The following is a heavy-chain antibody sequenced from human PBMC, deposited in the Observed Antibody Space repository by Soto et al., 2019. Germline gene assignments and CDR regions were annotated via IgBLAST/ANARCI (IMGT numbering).Heavy chain of an antibody. CDR3: ARREIQGPIDY. CDR1: GYSISSSNW. D-gene: IGHD1-26*01. V-gene: IGHV4-28*01. J-gene: IGHJ4*02. Sequence: QVQLQESGPGLVKPSDTLSLTCAVSGYSISSSNWWGWIRQPPGKGLDWIGYIYYSGTTYYNPSLKSRVTMSVDTSRNKFSLKLTSVTAVDTAVYYCARREIQGPIDYWGQGTLVTVSS. CDR2: IYYSGTT.